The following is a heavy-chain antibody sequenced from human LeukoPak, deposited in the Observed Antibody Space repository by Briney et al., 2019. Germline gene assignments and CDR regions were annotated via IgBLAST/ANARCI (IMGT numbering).Heavy chain of an antibody. D-gene: IGHD3-10*01. Sequence: GGSLRLSCAASGFTFSGSAMHWVRQASGKGLEWVGRIRSKANSYATAYAASVKGRFTISRDDSKNTAYLQMNSLKTEDTAVYYCSVLLWFGELSDVDAFDIWGQGTMVTVSS. CDR1: GFTFSGSA. V-gene: IGHV3-73*01. CDR2: IRSKANSYAT. J-gene: IGHJ3*02. CDR3: SVLLWFGELSDVDAFDI.